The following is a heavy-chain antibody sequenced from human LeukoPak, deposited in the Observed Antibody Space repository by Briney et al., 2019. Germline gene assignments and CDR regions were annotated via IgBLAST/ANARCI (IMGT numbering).Heavy chain of an antibody. V-gene: IGHV3-7*03. D-gene: IGHD1-26*01. CDR3: AKDPSGSYRYFDY. J-gene: IGHJ4*02. CDR1: GFTFSSYW. Sequence: PGGSLRLSCAASGFTFSSYWMSWVRQAPGKGLEWVANIKQDGSEKYYVDSVKGRFTISRDNAKNSLYLQMNSLRAEDTAVYYCAKDPSGSYRYFDYWGQGTLVTVSS. CDR2: IKQDGSEK.